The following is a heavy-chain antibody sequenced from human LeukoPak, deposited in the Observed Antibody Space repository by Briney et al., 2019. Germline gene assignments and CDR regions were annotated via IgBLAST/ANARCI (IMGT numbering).Heavy chain of an antibody. J-gene: IGHJ3*02. CDR1: GGSISSSSYY. D-gene: IGHD4-11*01. CDR2: IYYSGST. V-gene: IGHV4-61*01. Sequence: SETLSLTCTVSGGSISSSSYYWGWIRQPPGKGLEWIGYIYYSGSTNYNPSLKSRVTISVDTSKNQFSLKLSSVTAADTAVYYCARENDYWDAFDIWGQGTMVTVSS. CDR3: ARENDYWDAFDI.